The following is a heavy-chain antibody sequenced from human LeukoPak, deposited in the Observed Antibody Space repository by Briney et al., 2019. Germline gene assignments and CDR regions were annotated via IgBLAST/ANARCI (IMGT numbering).Heavy chain of an antibody. Sequence: SETLSLTCTVSGDSISSYYWSWIRQPAGKGLEWIGRIYTSGSTNYNPSLKSRVTMSVDTSKNQFSLKLSSVTAADTALYYCAREGTEYSSSWFDYWGQGTLVTVSS. CDR3: AREGTEYSSSWFDY. CDR2: IYTSGST. V-gene: IGHV4-4*07. D-gene: IGHD6-13*01. J-gene: IGHJ4*02. CDR1: GDSISSYY.